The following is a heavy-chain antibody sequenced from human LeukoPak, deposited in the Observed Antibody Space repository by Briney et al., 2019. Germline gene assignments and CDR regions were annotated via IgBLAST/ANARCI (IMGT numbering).Heavy chain of an antibody. CDR2: ISGSGGKT. V-gene: IGHV3-23*01. Sequence: GGSLRLSCATSGLTFINAWMSWVRQAPGKGLEWVSSISGSGGKTYYADSVKGRFTISRDNSKNTLYLQMNSLRPEDTAVYYCARGSIVGARGLGDYWGQGTLVTVSS. CDR1: GLTFINAW. CDR3: ARGSIVGARGLGDY. D-gene: IGHD1-26*01. J-gene: IGHJ4*02.